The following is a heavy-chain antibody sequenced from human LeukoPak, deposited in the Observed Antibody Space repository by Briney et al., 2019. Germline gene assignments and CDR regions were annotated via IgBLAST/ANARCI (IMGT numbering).Heavy chain of an antibody. CDR2: IWYDGSNK. CDR3: ARDLERYYGSGSYLDY. J-gene: IGHJ4*02. CDR1: GFTFSSYG. D-gene: IGHD3-10*01. V-gene: IGHV3-33*01. Sequence: PGRSLRLSCAASGFTFSSYGMHWVRQAPGKGLEWVAVIWYDGSNKYYADSVKGRFTISRDNSKNTLYLQMNSLRAEDPAVYYCARDLERYYGSGSYLDYWGQGTLVTVSS.